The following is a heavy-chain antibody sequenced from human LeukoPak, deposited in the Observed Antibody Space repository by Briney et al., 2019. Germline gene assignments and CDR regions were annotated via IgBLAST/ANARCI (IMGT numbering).Heavy chain of an antibody. Sequence: SETLSLTCTVSGGSISSSSYYWGWIRQPPGKGLEWIGSIYYSGSTYYNPSLKSRVTISVDTSKNQFSLKLSSVTAADTAVYYCARVGVEMGGGFDYWGQGTLVTVSS. J-gene: IGHJ4*02. D-gene: IGHD5-24*01. CDR1: GGSISSSSYY. CDR2: IYYSGST. V-gene: IGHV4-39*07. CDR3: ARVGVEMGGGFDY.